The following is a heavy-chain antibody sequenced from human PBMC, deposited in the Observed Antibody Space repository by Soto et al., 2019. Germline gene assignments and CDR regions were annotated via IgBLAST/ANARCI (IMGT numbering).Heavy chain of an antibody. CDR3: ARDLEPLDSSSWGVMDV. CDR2: ISYDGSNK. J-gene: IGHJ6*02. CDR1: GFTLSSYA. V-gene: IGHV3-30-3*01. Sequence: QVQLVESGGGVVQPGRSLRLSCAASGFTLSSYAMHWVRQAPGKGLEWVAVISYDGSNKYYADSVKGRFTISRDNSKNTLYLQMNSLRAEDTAVYYCARDLEPLDSSSWGVMDVWGQGTTVTVSS. D-gene: IGHD6-13*01.